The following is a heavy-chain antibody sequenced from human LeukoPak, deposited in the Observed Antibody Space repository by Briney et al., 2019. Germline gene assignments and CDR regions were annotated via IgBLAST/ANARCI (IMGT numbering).Heavy chain of an antibody. D-gene: IGHD4-17*01. V-gene: IGHV3-74*01. CDR2: ISSDGSST. J-gene: IGHJ2*01. CDR1: RFTFSSYW. CDR3: ARSRRLYWYFDL. Sequence: GGSLRLSCAASRFTFSSYWMHWVRQVPGKGVVWVSYISSDGSSTSYADSVKGRFTISRDNAKSTLYLQMNSLRAEDTAVYYCARSRRLYWYFDLWGRGTLVTVSS.